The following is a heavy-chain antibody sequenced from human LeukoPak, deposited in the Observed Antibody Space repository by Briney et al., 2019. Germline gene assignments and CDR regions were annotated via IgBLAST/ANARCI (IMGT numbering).Heavy chain of an antibody. Sequence: PSETLSLTCTVSGDSISSSNYYWGWIRQPPGKGLEWIGSIYYSGSTYYNPSLRSRVTMSVDTSKNQFSLKMSSVTAADTAVYHCARRLGIAVFDYWGQGTLVTVSS. CDR2: IYYSGST. CDR1: GDSISSSNYY. CDR3: ARRLGIAVFDY. V-gene: IGHV4-39*01. J-gene: IGHJ4*02. D-gene: IGHD6-19*01.